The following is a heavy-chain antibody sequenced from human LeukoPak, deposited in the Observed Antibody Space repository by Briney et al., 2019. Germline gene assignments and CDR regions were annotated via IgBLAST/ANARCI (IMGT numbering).Heavy chain of an antibody. Sequence: PAETLSLTCTVSGGSISGYWWTWIRQPPGKGLEWIGHIYDSGSTDYTPSLKSRVTMSVDTSKNQVSLRLTSGHAADTVVYYCARAPFPEYDGSLYYNPSNYYMYVRGTGTTVAVSS. D-gene: IGHD3-22*01. CDR2: IYDSGST. CDR3: ARAPFPEYDGSLYYNPSNYYMYV. J-gene: IGHJ6*03. CDR1: GGSISGYW. V-gene: IGHV4-59*01.